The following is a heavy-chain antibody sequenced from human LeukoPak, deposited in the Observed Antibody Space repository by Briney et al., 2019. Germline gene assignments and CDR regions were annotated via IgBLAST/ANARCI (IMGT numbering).Heavy chain of an antibody. V-gene: IGHV3-33*01. CDR1: GFTFSSYG. Sequence: PGGSLRLSCAASGFTFSSYGMHWVRQAPGKGLEWVAVIWYDGSNKYYADSVKGRFTISRDNSKNTLYLQMNSLRAEDTAVYYCARGFLRGYCSGGSCYPRSWGQGTLVTVSS. CDR2: IWYDGSNK. CDR3: ARGFLRGYCSGGSCYPRS. J-gene: IGHJ5*02. D-gene: IGHD2-15*01.